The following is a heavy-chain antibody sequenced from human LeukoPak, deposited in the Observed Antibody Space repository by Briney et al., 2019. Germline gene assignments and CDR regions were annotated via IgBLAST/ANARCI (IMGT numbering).Heavy chain of an antibody. CDR3: AREGYYDSSGYYPPAYYFDY. J-gene: IGHJ4*02. V-gene: IGHV1-69*04. Sequence: SVKVSCKASGGTFSSYAISWVRQAPGQGLEWMGRIIPIFGIANYAQKFQGRVTITADKSTSTAYMELSSLRFEDTAVYYCAREGYYDSSGYYPPAYYFDYWGQGTLVTVSS. CDR2: IIPIFGIA. CDR1: GGTFSSYA. D-gene: IGHD3-22*01.